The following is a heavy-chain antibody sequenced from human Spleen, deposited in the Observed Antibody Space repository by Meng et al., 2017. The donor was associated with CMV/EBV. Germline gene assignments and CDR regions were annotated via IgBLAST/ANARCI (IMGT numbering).Heavy chain of an antibody. CDR2: INPNSGGT. J-gene: IGHJ4*02. V-gene: IGHV1-2*02. D-gene: IGHD3-3*01. Sequence: ASVKVSCKASGYTFTGYYIHWVRQAPGQGLEWMGWINPNSGGTNYALKFQDRVTMTRDTSINTAYMDLSRLRSEDTAVYYCARERALYDFWSGYLNYWGQGTLVTVSS. CDR3: ARERALYDFWSGYLNY. CDR1: GYTFTGYY.